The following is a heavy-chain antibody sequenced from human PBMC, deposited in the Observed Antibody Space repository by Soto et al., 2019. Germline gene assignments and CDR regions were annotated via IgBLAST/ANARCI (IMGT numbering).Heavy chain of an antibody. D-gene: IGHD2-2*01. Sequence: PGGSLRLSCAASGVTVSSYAMSWVRQAPGKGLEWVSAISGSGGSTYYADSVKGRFTISRDNSKNTLYLQMNSLRAEDTAVYYCAKTIVVVPVAMSRYYYYGMDVWGQGTTVTVSS. CDR1: GVTVSSYA. CDR3: AKTIVVVPVAMSRYYYYGMDV. J-gene: IGHJ6*02. V-gene: IGHV3-23*01. CDR2: ISGSGGST.